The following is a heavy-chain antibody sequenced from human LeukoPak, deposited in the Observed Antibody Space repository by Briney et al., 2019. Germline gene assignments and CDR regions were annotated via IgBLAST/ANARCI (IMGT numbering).Heavy chain of an antibody. CDR1: RFTFSSYE. CDR3: ARGPYSSSWSAWFDP. CDR2: ISSTGSSI. Sequence: GGSLRLSCAASRFTFSSYEMNWDRPAPGKGLEWVSYISSTGSSIYYADSVKGRFTISRDNAKNSMYLQMNSLRAEDTAIYYCARGPYSSSWSAWFDPWGQGTLVTVSS. D-gene: IGHD6-13*01. J-gene: IGHJ5*02. V-gene: IGHV3-48*03.